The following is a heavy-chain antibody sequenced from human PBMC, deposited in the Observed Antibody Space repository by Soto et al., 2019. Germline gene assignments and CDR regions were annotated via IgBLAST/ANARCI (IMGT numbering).Heavy chain of an antibody. V-gene: IGHV3-7*01. CDR2: IKQDGSEK. CDR1: GFTFSSYW. CDR3: ARRYYDFWSGYYEYYYYYMDV. Sequence: PGGSLRLSCAASGFTFSSYWMSWVRQAPGKGLEWVANIKQDGSEKYYVDSVKGRFTISRDNAKNSLYLQMNSLRAEDTAVYYCARRYYDFWSGYYEYYYYYMDVWGKGTTVTVSS. D-gene: IGHD3-3*01. J-gene: IGHJ6*03.